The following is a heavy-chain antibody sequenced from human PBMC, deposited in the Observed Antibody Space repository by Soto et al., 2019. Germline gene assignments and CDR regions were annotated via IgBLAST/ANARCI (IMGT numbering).Heavy chain of an antibody. CDR1: EFTFSNYA. CDR2: ISYGGGTT. Sequence: GGSLRLSCAASEFTFSNYAMSRVRQAPGKGLEWVSAISYGGGTTYYADSVKGRFTISGDNSKNTLYLQMNSLRAEDTAVYYCAKNPGYYYDSTGYHFDYWGQGTLVTVSS. V-gene: IGHV3-23*01. J-gene: IGHJ4*02. D-gene: IGHD3-22*01. CDR3: AKNPGYYYDSTGYHFDY.